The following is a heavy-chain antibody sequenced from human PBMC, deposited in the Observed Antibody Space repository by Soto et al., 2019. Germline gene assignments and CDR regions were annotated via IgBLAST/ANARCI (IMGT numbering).Heavy chain of an antibody. V-gene: IGHV1-46*03. J-gene: IGHJ6*03. Sequence: GASVKVSCKASGYTFTSYYMHWVRQAPGQGLEWMGIINPSGGSTSYAQKFQGRVTMTRDTSTSTVYMELSSLRSEDTAVYYCARDLQGGGAQTTYYYYYYMDVWGKGTTVTVSS. CDR3: ARDLQGGGAQTTYYYYYYMDV. D-gene: IGHD3-16*01. CDR1: GYTFTSYY. CDR2: INPSGGST.